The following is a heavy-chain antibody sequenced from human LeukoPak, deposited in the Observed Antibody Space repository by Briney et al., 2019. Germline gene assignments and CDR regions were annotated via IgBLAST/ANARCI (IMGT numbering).Heavy chain of an antibody. J-gene: IGHJ4*02. Sequence: GGSLRLSCAASGFTFSSYAMGWVRQAPGKGLEWVSAISGGGGSTYYADSVKGHFTISRDNSKNTLYLQMNSLRAEDTALYYCAKEGSDLWSGHYTSDYGGKGCLVTVSS. CDR3: AKEGSDLWSGHYTSDY. D-gene: IGHD3-3*01. V-gene: IGHV3-23*01. CDR2: ISGGGGST. CDR1: GFTFSSYA.